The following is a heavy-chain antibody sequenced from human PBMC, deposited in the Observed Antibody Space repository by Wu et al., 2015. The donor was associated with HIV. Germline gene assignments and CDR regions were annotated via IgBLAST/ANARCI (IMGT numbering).Heavy chain of an antibody. V-gene: IGHV1-46*01. CDR1: GGTLSSYA. CDR3: GREQYGAVSGLSMDV. J-gene: IGHJ6*04. Sequence: QVQLVQSGAEVKKTGSSVRVSCKASGGTLSSYAISWVRQAPGQGLEWMGTLNPSGGRRRNALKFRDRIAMTRDMSTNTFYMELKRLTFEDTAVYYCGREQYGAVSGLSMDVWGKGTTVIVFS. CDR2: LNPSGGRR. D-gene: IGHD4/OR15-4a*01.